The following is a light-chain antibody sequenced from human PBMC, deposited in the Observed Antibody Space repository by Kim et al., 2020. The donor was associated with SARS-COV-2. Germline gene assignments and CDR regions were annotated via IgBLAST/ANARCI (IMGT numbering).Light chain of an antibody. CDR2: QDS. CDR3: QAWDSRTEV. Sequence: SYELTQPPSVSVSPGQTASITCSGDKLGDKYACWYQQKPGQSPVLVIYQDSKRPSGIPERFSGSNSGNTATLTISGTQAMDEADYYCQAWDSRTEVLGGG. V-gene: IGLV3-1*01. CDR1: KLGDKY. J-gene: IGLJ2*01.